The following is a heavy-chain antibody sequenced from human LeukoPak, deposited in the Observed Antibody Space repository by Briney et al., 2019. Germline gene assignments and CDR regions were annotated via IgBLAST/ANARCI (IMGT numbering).Heavy chain of an antibody. D-gene: IGHD4-17*01. CDR3: AREGRNYGDFGY. V-gene: IGHV4-59*01. Sequence: PSETLSLTCAVSGGSISSFYWSWIRQPPGKGLEWIGFIHYTGSTNYNPSLKSRVTISEDTSKNQFSLKLSSVTAADTAVYYCAREGRNYGDFGYWGQGTLVTVSS. J-gene: IGHJ4*02. CDR1: GGSISSFY. CDR2: IHYTGST.